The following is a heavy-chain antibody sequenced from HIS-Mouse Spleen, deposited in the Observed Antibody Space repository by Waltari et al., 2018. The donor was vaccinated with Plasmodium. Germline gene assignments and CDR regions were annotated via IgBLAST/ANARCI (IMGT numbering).Heavy chain of an antibody. CDR3: AKDHPGGQYSSGWYLLQH. D-gene: IGHD6-19*01. V-gene: IGHV3-30*18. CDR2: VSYDGSKK. CDR1: GFTFSSYG. J-gene: IGHJ1*01. Sequence: GGGVVQPGRSLRLPCAASGFTFSSYGMHWVRQAPGTGLEWVAVVSYDGSKKYYADSVKGRFTISRDNSKNTLYPQMNSLRAEDTAVYYCAKDHPGGQYSSGWYLLQHWGQGTLVTVSS.